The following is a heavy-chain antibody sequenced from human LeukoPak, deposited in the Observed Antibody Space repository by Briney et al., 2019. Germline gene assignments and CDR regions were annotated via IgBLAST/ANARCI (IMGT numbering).Heavy chain of an antibody. CDR1: GFTFSSYS. CDR2: ISSSSSYI. Sequence: GGSLRLSCAASGFTFSSYSMNWVRQAPGKGLEWVSSISSSSSYIYYADSVKGRFTISRDNAKNSLYLQMNSLRAEDTAVYYCARYGYNWNDVGFDYWGQGTLVTVSS. J-gene: IGHJ4*02. CDR3: ARYGYNWNDVGFDY. V-gene: IGHV3-21*01. D-gene: IGHD1-1*01.